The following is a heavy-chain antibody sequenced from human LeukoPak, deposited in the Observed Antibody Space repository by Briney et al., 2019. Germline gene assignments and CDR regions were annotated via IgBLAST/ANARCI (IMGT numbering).Heavy chain of an antibody. CDR2: IKQDGSET. D-gene: IGHD3-22*01. V-gene: IGHV3-7*01. CDR1: GFTFSSYW. CDR3: ARFWDHDSSGYADAFDI. J-gene: IGHJ3*02. Sequence: PGGSMRLSCAASGFTFSSYWMSWVCQAPGKGLEWVATIKQDGSETPYVDSVKGRFTISRDNAKNSLDLQMNSLRAEDTAVYYCARFWDHDSSGYADAFDIWGQGTMVTVSS.